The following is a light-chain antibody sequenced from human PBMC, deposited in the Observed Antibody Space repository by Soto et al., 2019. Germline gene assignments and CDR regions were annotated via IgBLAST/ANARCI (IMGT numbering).Light chain of an antibody. J-gene: IGKJ1*01. CDR2: GAS. CDR3: QQYCSSPRT. V-gene: IGKV3-20*01. CDR1: QSVSSSY. Sequence: EIVLTQSPGTLSLSPGERATLSCRASQSVSSSYLAWYQQKPGQAPRLLIYGASSRATGIPDRFSGSGSGTDFTLTISRLAPEDFAVYYCQQYCSSPRTFGQGTKVEI.